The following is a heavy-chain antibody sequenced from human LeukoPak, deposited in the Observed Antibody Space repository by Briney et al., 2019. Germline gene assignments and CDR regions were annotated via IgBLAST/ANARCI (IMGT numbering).Heavy chain of an antibody. CDR2: IIPIFGTA. Sequence: GASVKDSCKASGGTFSSYAISWVRQAPGQGLEWMGGIIPIFGTANYAQKFQGRVTITADKSTSTAYMELSSLRSEDTAVYYCAREAVAAAQVFDPWGQGTLVTVSS. CDR1: GGTFSSYA. D-gene: IGHD6-19*01. CDR3: AREAVAAAQVFDP. V-gene: IGHV1-69*06. J-gene: IGHJ5*02.